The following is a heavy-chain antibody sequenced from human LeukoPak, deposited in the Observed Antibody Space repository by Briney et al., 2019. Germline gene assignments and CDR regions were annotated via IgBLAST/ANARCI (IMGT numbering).Heavy chain of an antibody. CDR3: ARAKVWLMELHFDP. J-gene: IGHJ5*02. Sequence: PSETLSLTCAVYGGSFSGYYWSWIRQPPGMGLEWIGEINHSGSTNYNPSLKSRVTISVDTSKNQFSLKLSSVTAADTAVYYCARAKVWLMELHFDPWGQGTLVTVSS. D-gene: IGHD1-26*01. CDR2: INHSGST. CDR1: GGSFSGYY. V-gene: IGHV4-34*01.